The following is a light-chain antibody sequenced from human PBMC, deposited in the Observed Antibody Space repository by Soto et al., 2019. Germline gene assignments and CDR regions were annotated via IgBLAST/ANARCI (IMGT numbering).Light chain of an antibody. Sequence: QSVLTQPPSVSGSPGQSVAISCTGTSSDVGSYNRVSWYQQPPGTAPKLMIYDVSDRPSGVHDRFSGSKSGNTASLTISGLQAEDEADYYCSSYTSSSTYVFGTGTKVTVL. CDR1: SSDVGSYNR. V-gene: IGLV2-18*02. CDR3: SSYTSSSTYV. J-gene: IGLJ1*01. CDR2: DVS.